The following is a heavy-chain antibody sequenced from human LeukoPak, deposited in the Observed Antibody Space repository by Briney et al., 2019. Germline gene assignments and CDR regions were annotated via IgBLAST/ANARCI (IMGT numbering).Heavy chain of an antibody. V-gene: IGHV3-48*03. Sequence: PGGPLSLLCTASGFTFCSYEMNWVRQAPGKGLEWGSYINYSGTTTTYGLSMKGQFTIFRDNTKNSFYPQMDSLRAEDTAVYYCARRNWNVGGGFDVWGQGTTVTVSS. CDR2: INYSGTTT. CDR3: ARRNWNVGGGFDV. CDR1: GFTFCSYE. D-gene: IGHD1-1*01. J-gene: IGHJ6*02.